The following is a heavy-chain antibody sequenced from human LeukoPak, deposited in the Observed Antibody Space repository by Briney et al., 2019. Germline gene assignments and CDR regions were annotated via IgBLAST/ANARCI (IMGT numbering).Heavy chain of an antibody. V-gene: IGHV3-23*01. J-gene: IGHJ4*02. D-gene: IGHD2-15*01. CDR1: GFTFSNYA. Sequence: GGSLRLSCAASGFTFSNYAMSWVRQAPGKGLEWVSSISDSGNNTYYADSVKGRFAISRDNSKDTLYLQMNNLRAEDTAVYYCAKGKVADYWGQGTLVTVSS. CDR2: ISDSGNNT. CDR3: AKGKVADY.